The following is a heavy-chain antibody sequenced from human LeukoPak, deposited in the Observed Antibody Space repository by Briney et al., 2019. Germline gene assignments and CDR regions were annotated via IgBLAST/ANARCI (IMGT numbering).Heavy chain of an antibody. CDR3: ASRGSYFDY. V-gene: IGHV3-7*01. Sequence: GGSLRLSCAASRFTFSSYWMSWVRQAPGQGLQWVASINQDGSEHYYVDSVKGRFTISRDNAKNSLYLQMNSLRAEDTAVYYCASRGSYFDYWGQGTLVTVSS. CDR1: RFTFSSYW. CDR2: INQDGSEH. J-gene: IGHJ4*02. D-gene: IGHD1-26*01.